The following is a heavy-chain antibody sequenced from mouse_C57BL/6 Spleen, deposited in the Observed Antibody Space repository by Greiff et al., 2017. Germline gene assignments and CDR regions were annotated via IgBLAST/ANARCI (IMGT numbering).Heavy chain of an antibody. J-gene: IGHJ3*01. CDR3: ALYYYGSSSFAY. Sequence: EVKLQQSGAELVKLGASVKLSCTASGFNIKDYYMHWVKQRTEQGLEWIGRIDPEDGETKYAPKFQGKATITADTSSNTSYLQLSSLTSVDTAVYYCALYYYGSSSFAYWGQGTLVTVSA. CDR1: GFNIKDYY. CDR2: IDPEDGET. D-gene: IGHD1-1*01. V-gene: IGHV14-2*01.